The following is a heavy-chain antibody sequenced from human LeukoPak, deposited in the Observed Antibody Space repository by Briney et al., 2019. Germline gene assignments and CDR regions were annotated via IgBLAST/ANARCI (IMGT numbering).Heavy chain of an antibody. V-gene: IGHV3-11*06. CDR2: ISSSSSYI. D-gene: IGHD1-7*01. Sequence: LSLTCAVYGGSFSGYYWSWIRQPPGKGLEWVSSISSSSSYIYYADSVKGRFTISRDNAKNSLYLQMNSLRVEDTAVYYCARAHNWKYGTFDYWGQGTLVTVSS. CDR3: ARAHNWKYGTFDY. CDR1: GGSFSGYY. J-gene: IGHJ4*02.